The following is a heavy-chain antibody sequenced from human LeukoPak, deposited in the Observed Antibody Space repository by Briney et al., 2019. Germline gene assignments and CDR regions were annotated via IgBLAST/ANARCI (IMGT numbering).Heavy chain of an antibody. D-gene: IGHD2-2*01. V-gene: IGHV1-8*01. CDR3: ARGVGYCSSTSCSDFDY. CDR1: GYTFTSYD. Sequence: GASVKVSCRASGYTFTSYDINWGRQAPGQGLEWMGWMNPNSGNTGYAQKFQGRVTMTRNTSISTAYMELSSLRSEDTAGYYCARGVGYCSSTSCSDFDYWGQGTLVTVSS. J-gene: IGHJ4*02. CDR2: MNPNSGNT.